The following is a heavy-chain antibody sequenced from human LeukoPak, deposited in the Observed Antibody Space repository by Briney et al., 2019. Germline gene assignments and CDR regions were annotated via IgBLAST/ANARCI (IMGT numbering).Heavy chain of an antibody. J-gene: IGHJ4*02. D-gene: IGHD1-14*01. Sequence: PSETLSLTCTVSGGSISSNTYYWSWIRQPPGKGLEWTGYIYYSGSTNYNPSLKSRVTISVDTSKNQFSLKLSSVTAADTAVYYCAKGNHWHDYWGQGTLVTVSS. CDR2: IYYSGST. CDR3: AKGNHWHDY. CDR1: GGSISSNTYY. V-gene: IGHV4-61*01.